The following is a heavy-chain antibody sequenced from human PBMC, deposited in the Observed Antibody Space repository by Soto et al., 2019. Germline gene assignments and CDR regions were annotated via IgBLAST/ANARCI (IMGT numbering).Heavy chain of an antibody. CDR2: IYCSGST. J-gene: IGHJ3*02. V-gene: IGHV4-31*03. CDR1: GGSISSGGYY. D-gene: IGHD3-9*01. CDR3: ARDMILTGYQYAFDI. Sequence: SETLSLTCTVSGGSISSGGYYWSWIRQHPGKGLEWIRYIYCSGSTYYNPSLKSRVTISVDTSKNQFSLKLSSVTAADTAVYYCARDMILTGYQYAFDIWGQGTMVTV.